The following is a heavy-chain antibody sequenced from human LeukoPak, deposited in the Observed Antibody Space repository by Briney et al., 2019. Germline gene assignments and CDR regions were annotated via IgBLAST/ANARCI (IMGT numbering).Heavy chain of an antibody. CDR1: GFTFDDYA. CDR2: FDPEDGET. CDR3: ATGQGYSYGYSDY. D-gene: IGHD5-18*01. J-gene: IGHJ4*02. Sequence: GGSLRLSCAASGFTFDDYAMHWVRQAPGKGLEWMGGFDPEDGETIYAQKFQGRVTMTEDTSTDTAYMELSSLRSEDTAVYYCATGQGYSYGYSDYWGQGTLVTVSS. V-gene: IGHV1-24*01.